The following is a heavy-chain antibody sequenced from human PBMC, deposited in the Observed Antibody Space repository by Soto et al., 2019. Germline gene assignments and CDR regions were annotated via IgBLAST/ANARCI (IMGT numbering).Heavy chain of an antibody. CDR2: ITTYNDNT. D-gene: IGHD3-3*01. CDR3: ARDSDDFWSGYPIFDY. V-gene: IGHV1-18*01. CDR1: GYTFTSFG. Sequence: ASVKVSCKGSGYTFTSFGITWVRQAPGQGLEWMGWITTYNDNTNYAQKFQGRVTMTTDTSTSTAYMELRSLRSDDTAVYYCARDSDDFWSGYPIFDYWGQGTLVTVSS. J-gene: IGHJ4*02.